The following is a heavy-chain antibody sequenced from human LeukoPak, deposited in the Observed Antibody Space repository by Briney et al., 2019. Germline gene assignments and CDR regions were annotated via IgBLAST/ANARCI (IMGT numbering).Heavy chain of an antibody. CDR2: IYYNGSP. D-gene: IGHD3-10*01. Sequence: SETLSLTCTVSGGSISSYSWTWIRQPPGKGLEWIGSIYYNGSPYYNPSLKSRVTMSVDTSKNQFSLKLSSVTAADTAVYYCARRGLTVDWGQGTLVTVSS. V-gene: IGHV4-39*01. J-gene: IGHJ4*02. CDR3: ARRGLTVD. CDR1: GGSISSYS.